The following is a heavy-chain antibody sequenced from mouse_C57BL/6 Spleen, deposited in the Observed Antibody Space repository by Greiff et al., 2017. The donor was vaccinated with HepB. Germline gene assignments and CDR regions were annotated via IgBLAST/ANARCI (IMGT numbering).Heavy chain of an antibody. CDR1: GYTFTDYE. D-gene: IGHD3-2*02. V-gene: IGHV1-15*01. CDR3: TRRLPFDY. J-gene: IGHJ2*01. Sequence: QVHVKQSGAELVRPGASVTLSCKASGYTFTDYEMHWVKQTPVHGLEWIRAIDPETGGTAYNQKFKGKAILTADKSSSTAYMELRSLTSEDSAVYYCTRRLPFDYWGQGTTLTVSS. CDR2: IDPETGGT.